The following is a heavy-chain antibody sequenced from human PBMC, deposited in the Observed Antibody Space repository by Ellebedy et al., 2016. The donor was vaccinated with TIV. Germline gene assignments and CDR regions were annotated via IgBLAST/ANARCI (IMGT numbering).Heavy chain of an antibody. CDR1: GFTFSNYA. CDR2: ISGSGDYT. J-gene: IGHJ6*02. Sequence: GGSLRLSCAASGFTFSNYAMSWVRRSPGKGLDWVSLISGSGDYTYYADSVKGRLTISRDNSKNTLYLQMNSLRAEDTALYYCAKLGFDILTGSGGMDVWGQGTTVTVSS. V-gene: IGHV3-23*01. D-gene: IGHD3-9*01. CDR3: AKLGFDILTGSGGMDV.